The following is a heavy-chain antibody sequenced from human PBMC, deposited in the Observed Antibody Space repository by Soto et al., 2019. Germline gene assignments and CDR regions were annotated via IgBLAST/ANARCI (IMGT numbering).Heavy chain of an antibody. Sequence: PAETLSHTCTVSGGSISSYYWSWDRQPPGKGLEWIGYIYYSGSTNYNPSLKSRVTISVDTSKNQFSLKLSSVTAADTAVYYCARGYGGTLYYCGQGTLVTVSS. CDR1: GGSISSYY. V-gene: IGHV4-59*08. D-gene: IGHD4-17*01. J-gene: IGHJ4*02. CDR3: ARGYGGTLYY. CDR2: IYYSGST.